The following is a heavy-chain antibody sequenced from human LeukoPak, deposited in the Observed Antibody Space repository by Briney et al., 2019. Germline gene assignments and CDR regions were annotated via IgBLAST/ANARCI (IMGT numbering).Heavy chain of an antibody. D-gene: IGHD3-16*01. CDR3: AKDIIGGFDY. V-gene: IGHV3-48*01. Sequence: GGSLRLSCAASGFTFSSYSMNWVRQAPGKGLEWVSYISSSSSTIYYADSVKGRFTISRDNAKNSLYLQMNSLRAEDTAVYYCAKDIIGGFDYWGQGTLVTVSS. CDR1: GFTFSSYS. CDR2: ISSSSSTI. J-gene: IGHJ4*02.